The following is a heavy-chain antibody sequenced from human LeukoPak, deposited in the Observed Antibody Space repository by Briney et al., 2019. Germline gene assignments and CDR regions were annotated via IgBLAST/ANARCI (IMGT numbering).Heavy chain of an antibody. CDR1: GGSISSYY. Sequence: SETLSLTCTVSGGSISSYYWSWIRQPPGKGLEWIGYIYYSGSTNYNPSLKSRVTISVDTSKNQFSLKLSSVTAADTAVYYCARLSGGSYLWGQGTLVTVSS. V-gene: IGHV4-59*08. CDR2: IYYSGST. CDR3: ARLSGGSYL. D-gene: IGHD1-26*01. J-gene: IGHJ5*02.